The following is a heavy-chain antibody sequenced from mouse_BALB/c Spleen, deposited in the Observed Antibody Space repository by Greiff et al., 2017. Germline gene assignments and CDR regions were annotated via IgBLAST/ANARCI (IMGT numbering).Heavy chain of an antibody. CDR3: ARRRFYGSSWGDAMDY. J-gene: IGHJ4*01. CDR2: ILPGSGST. V-gene: IGHV1-9*01. Sequence: QVQLQQSGAELMKPGASVKISCKATGYTFSSYWIEWVKQRPGHGLEWIGEILPGSGSTNYNEKFKGKATFTADTSSNTAYMQLSSLTSEDSAVYYCARRRFYGSSWGDAMDYWGQGTSVTVSS. CDR1: GYTFSSYW. D-gene: IGHD1-1*01.